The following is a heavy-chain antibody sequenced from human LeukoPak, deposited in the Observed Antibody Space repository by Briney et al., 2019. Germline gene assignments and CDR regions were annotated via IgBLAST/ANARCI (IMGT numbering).Heavy chain of an antibody. CDR2: IYYSGST. Sequence: PSETLSLTCTVSGGSICSYYWSWIRQPPGKGREWLGYIYYSGSTNYNPSLKSRVTISVDTSKNQSSLKLSSVTAADTAVYYCAGVGVPRGYSYGQLDYWGQGTLVTVSS. V-gene: IGHV4-59*01. CDR3: AGVGVPRGYSYGQLDY. J-gene: IGHJ4*02. D-gene: IGHD5-18*01. CDR1: GGSICSYY.